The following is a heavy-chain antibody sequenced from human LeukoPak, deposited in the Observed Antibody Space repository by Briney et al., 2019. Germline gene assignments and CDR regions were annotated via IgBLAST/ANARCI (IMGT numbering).Heavy chain of an antibody. J-gene: IGHJ6*03. Sequence: GGSLRLYCAASGFTFSSYSMNWVRQAPGKGLEWVSYISSSSSTIYYADSVKGRFTISRDNAKNSLYLQMNSLRAEDTAVYYCARDPPYYYYYMDVWGKGTTVTVSS. CDR1: GFTFSSYS. CDR2: ISSSSSTI. V-gene: IGHV3-48*01. CDR3: ARDPPYYYYYMDV.